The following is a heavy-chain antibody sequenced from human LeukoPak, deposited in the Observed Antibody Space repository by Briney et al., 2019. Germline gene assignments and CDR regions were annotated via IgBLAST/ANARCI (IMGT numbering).Heavy chain of an antibody. V-gene: IGHV4-59*01. Sequence: SETLSLTCTVSGGSISSYYWSWIRQPPGKGLEWIGYIYYSGSTNYNPSLKSRVTISVDTSKNQFSLKLSSVTAADTAVYYCARGHDYSNTIDVWGKGTTVTISS. CDR2: IYYSGST. CDR3: ARGHDYSNTIDV. D-gene: IGHD4-11*01. CDR1: GGSISSYY. J-gene: IGHJ6*04.